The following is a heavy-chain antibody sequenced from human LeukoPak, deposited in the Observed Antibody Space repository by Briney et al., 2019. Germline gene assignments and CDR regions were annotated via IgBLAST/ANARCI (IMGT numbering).Heavy chain of an antibody. CDR1: GFTFSSXA. D-gene: IGHD4-11*01. CDR2: XSGSGGST. V-gene: IGHV3-23*01. CDR3: AKDLHDYGNYVGWFDS. J-gene: IGHJ5*01. Sequence: PGGSLRLSCAASGFTFSSXAXXXXRQAPXXXXXXXXXXSGSGGSTXXADSVXXXXXXSRDNSKTTLFLQMNSLRAEXTAVYYCAKDLHDYGNYVGWFDSWGQGTLVTVSS.